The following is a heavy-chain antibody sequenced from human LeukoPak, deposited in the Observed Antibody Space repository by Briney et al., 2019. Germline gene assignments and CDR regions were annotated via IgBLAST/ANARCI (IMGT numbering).Heavy chain of an antibody. CDR1: GFTFSSYW. CDR3: ARSHYESGAYFFDY. CDR2: INGDGSTT. V-gene: IGHV3-74*01. Sequence: GGSLRLSCAASGFTFSSYWMHWVRQAPGKGPVWVSRINGDGSTTTYADSVKGRFTISRDNAKNTLYLQLDSLGAEDTAVYYCARSHYESGAYFFDYWGQGTLVTVSS. J-gene: IGHJ4*02. D-gene: IGHD3-22*01.